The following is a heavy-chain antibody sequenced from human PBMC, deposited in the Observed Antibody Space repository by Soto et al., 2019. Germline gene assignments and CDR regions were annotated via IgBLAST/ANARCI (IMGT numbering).Heavy chain of an antibody. V-gene: IGHV1-18*01. CDR3: AKNGQPPYYYYGLDV. D-gene: IGHD2-8*01. CDR2: ISGYNGDT. J-gene: IGHJ6*02. Sequence: QGHLVQSEAEVKKSGASVKVSCKASGYTFTRYGISWVRQAPGQGLEWMGWISGYNGDTNYAQKFQGRVSXTIESSXXTAYMELRSLTSDDTAIYYCAKNGQPPYYYYGLDVWGQGTKVTVSS. CDR1: GYTFTRYG.